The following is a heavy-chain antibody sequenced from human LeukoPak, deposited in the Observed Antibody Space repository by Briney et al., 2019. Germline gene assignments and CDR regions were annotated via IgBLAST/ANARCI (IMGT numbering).Heavy chain of an antibody. CDR3: ARERGYSSSWYEDY. V-gene: IGHV1-18*01. D-gene: IGHD6-13*01. CDR2: ISAYNGNT. J-gene: IGHJ4*02. CDR1: GHTFTSYG. Sequence: ASVKVSCKASGHTFTSYGISWVRQAPGQGLEWMGWISAYNGNTNYAQKLQGRVTMTTDTSTSTAYMELRSLRSDDTAVYYCARERGYSSSWYEDYWGQGTLVTVSS.